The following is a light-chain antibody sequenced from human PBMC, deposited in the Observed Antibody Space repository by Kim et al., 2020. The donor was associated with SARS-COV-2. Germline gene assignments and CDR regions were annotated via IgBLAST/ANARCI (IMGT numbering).Light chain of an antibody. V-gene: IGKV3-15*01. J-gene: IGKJ1*01. Sequence: IVMTQSPATLSVSPGERATLSCRASQSVTTNLAWYQQKPGQAPRLLIYGASTRATGIPARCSGSGSGTEFTLTISSLQSEDFAVYYCQHYNGWPPWTFGQRSKMEIK. CDR2: GAS. CDR1: QSVTTN. CDR3: QHYNGWPPWT.